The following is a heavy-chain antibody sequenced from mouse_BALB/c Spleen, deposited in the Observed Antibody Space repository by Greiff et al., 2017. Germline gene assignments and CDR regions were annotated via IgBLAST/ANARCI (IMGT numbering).Heavy chain of an antibody. V-gene: IGHV5-6-5*01. D-gene: IGHD1-1*01. Sequence: EVKLMESGGGLVKPGGSLKLSCAASGFTFSSYAMSWVRQTPEKRLEWVASISSGGSTYYPDSVKGRFTISRDNARNILYLQMSSLRSEDTAMYYCASGHYYGSSHFDYWGQGTTLTVSS. J-gene: IGHJ2*01. CDR2: ISSGGST. CDR1: GFTFSSYA. CDR3: ASGHYYGSSHFDY.